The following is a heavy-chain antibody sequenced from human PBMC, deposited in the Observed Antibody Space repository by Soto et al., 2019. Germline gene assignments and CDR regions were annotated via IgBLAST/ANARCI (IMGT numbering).Heavy chain of an antibody. CDR2: IYHSGST. Sequence: SETLSLTCAVSGGSISSGGYSWSWIRQPPGKGLEWIGYIYHSGSTYYNPSLKSRVTISVDRSKNQFSLKLSSVTAADTAVHYCAREPYYYDSSGSVWGQGTLVTVSS. J-gene: IGHJ4*02. V-gene: IGHV4-30-2*01. CDR3: AREPYYYDSSGSV. CDR1: GGSISSGGYS. D-gene: IGHD3-22*01.